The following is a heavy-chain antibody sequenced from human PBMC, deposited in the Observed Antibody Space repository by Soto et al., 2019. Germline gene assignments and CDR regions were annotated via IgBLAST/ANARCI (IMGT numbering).Heavy chain of an antibody. Sequence: EVQLVESGGGLVQPGGSLRLSCAASGFTLSGRSMHWVRQAPGKGLVWVSGIDNAGTDSTYADSVKGRFTSSRDNAKNILDLQMNNLGGDDTAVYYCASGWFGPDVWGKGTTVTVSS. CDR1: GFTLSGRS. D-gene: IGHD3-10*01. V-gene: IGHV3-74*01. J-gene: IGHJ6*04. CDR3: ASGWFGPDV. CDR2: IDNAGTDS.